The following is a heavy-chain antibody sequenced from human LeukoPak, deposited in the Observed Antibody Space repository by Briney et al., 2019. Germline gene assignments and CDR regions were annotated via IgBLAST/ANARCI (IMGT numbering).Heavy chain of an antibody. J-gene: IGHJ5*02. CDR3: AVYSGYDLSWFDP. D-gene: IGHD5-12*01. CDR2: INHSGST. Sequence: SKTLSLTCAVYGGSFSGYYWSWIRQPPGKGLEWIGEINHSGSTNYNPSLKSRVTISVDTSKNQFSLKLSSVTAADTAVYYCAVYSGYDLSWFDPWGQGTLVTVSS. CDR1: GGSFSGYY. V-gene: IGHV4-34*01.